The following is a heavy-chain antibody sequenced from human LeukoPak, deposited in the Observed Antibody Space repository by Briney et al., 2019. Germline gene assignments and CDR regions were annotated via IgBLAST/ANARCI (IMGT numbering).Heavy chain of an antibody. CDR3: ARVPVDTPLTRGDY. Sequence: ASVKVSCKASGYTFANYDINWVRQATGQGLEWMGWMNTNNGNAGYAPKLQGRVTMTRNTSISTAYLELSSLRSEDTAFYYCARVPVDTPLTRGDYWGQGTLVTVSS. D-gene: IGHD5-18*01. CDR1: GYTFANYD. CDR2: MNTNNGNA. J-gene: IGHJ4*02. V-gene: IGHV1-8*01.